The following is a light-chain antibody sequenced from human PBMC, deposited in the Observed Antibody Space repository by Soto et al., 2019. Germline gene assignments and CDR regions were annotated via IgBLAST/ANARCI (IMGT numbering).Light chain of an antibody. V-gene: IGKV3-15*01. J-gene: IGKJ1*01. CDR3: QQFNNWPPWT. CDR1: QNVGNN. CDR2: GAS. Sequence: IGMTQSPATLSVSPGERATLSCRASQNVGNNLVWYQQKPGQAPRLLIYGASTRAAGIPDRFSGSGSGTKFTLTISCLQSDDFAVYYCQQFNNWPPWTSGQGTKVDIK.